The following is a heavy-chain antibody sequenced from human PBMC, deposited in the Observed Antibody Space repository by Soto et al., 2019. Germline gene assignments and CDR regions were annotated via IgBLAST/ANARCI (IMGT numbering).Heavy chain of an antibody. CDR3: ASSMVRGVIIHDYCYYGMXV. V-gene: IGHV1-18*01. D-gene: IGHD3-10*01. Sequence: ASVKVSCKASGYTFTSYGISWVRQAPGQGLEWMGWISAYNGNTNYAQKLQGRVTMTTDTSTSTAYMELRSLRSDDTAVYYCASSMVRGVIIHDYCYYGMXVWGQGTTVXVSS. CDR2: ISAYNGNT. CDR1: GYTFTSYG. J-gene: IGHJ6*02.